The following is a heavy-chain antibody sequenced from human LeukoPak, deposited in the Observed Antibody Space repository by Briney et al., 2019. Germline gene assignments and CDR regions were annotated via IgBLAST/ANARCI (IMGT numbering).Heavy chain of an antibody. CDR3: ARASHGDEYYFDY. V-gene: IGHV4-39*07. Sequence: PSETLSLTCTVSGGSISSSSYYWGWIRQPPGKGLEWIGSIYYSGSTYYNPSLKSRVTISVDTSKNQFSLKLSSVTAADTAVYYCARASHGDEYYFDYWGQGTLVTVSS. CDR2: IYYSGST. D-gene: IGHD4-17*01. CDR1: GGSISSSSYY. J-gene: IGHJ4*02.